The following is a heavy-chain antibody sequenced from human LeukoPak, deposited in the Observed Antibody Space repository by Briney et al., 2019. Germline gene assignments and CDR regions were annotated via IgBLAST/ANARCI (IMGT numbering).Heavy chain of an antibody. CDR2: ISGDGGST. CDR1: GFTFDDYA. V-gene: IGHV3-43*02. J-gene: IGHJ4*02. CDR3: AKSNSHGSSWYYFDY. Sequence: PGGSVRLSCAASGFTFDDYAMHWVRQAPGKGLEWVSLISGDGGSTYYADSVKGRITISRDNSKNSLDLQMNSLRTEDTALYYCAKSNSHGSSWYYFDYWGQGNLVTVSS. D-gene: IGHD6-13*01.